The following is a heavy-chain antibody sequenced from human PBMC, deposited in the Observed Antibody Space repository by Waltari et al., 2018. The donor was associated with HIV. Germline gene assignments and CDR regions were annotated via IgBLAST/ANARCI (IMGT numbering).Heavy chain of an antibody. D-gene: IGHD4-17*01. V-gene: IGHV4-61*02. CDR2: FYTSGST. J-gene: IGHJ4*02. CDR3: ARGHDHGDYREGFGY. Sequence: QVQLQESGPGLVQPSQNLCLTCTVPGASISSGSFCWSWIRQPAGRGREWVGLFYTSGSTNSNPPLKGRVTISGDTSKDQFSLKRSTVTAADTAVYYCARGHDHGDYREGFGYWGQGTLVTVSS. CDR1: GASISSGSFC.